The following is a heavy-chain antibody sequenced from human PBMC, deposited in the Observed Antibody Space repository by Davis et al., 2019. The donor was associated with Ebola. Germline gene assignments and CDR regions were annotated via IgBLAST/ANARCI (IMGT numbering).Heavy chain of an antibody. CDR3: AARVLLWFGELSVDY. Sequence: PGGSLRLSCTVSGGSVSSGSYYWSWIRQPPGKGLEWIGYIYYSGSTNYNPSLKSRVTISVDTSKNQFSLKLSSVTAADTAVYYCAARVLLWFGELSVDYWGQGTLVTVSS. CDR1: GGSVSSGSYY. J-gene: IGHJ4*02. V-gene: IGHV4-61*01. CDR2: IYYSGST. D-gene: IGHD3-10*01.